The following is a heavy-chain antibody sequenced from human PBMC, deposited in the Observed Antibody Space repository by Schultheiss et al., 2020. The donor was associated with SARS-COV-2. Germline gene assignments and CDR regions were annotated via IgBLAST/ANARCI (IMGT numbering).Heavy chain of an antibody. CDR1: GFTFDDYA. V-gene: IGHV3-23*01. D-gene: IGHD4-23*01. CDR2: ISGRGSDT. J-gene: IGHJ4*02. CDR3: ARVETVATFFDY. Sequence: GGSLRLSCAASGFTFDDYAMHWVRQAPGKGLEWVSGISGRGSDTDYTDSVKGRFTVSRDNSKNTLSLQMNSLRAEDTAVYFCARVETVATFFDYWGQGTPVTVSS.